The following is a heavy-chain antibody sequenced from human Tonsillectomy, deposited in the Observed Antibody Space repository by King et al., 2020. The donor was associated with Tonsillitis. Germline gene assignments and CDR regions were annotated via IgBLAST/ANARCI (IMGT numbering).Heavy chain of an antibody. J-gene: IGHJ6*02. Sequence: VQLVESGGGLVQPGRSLRLSCTASGFTFGDYAMSWVRQAPGKGLEWVGFIRSKAYGGTTEYAASVKGRFTISRDDSKSIAYLQMNSLKTEDTAVYYCTRENGCGAWSGSYGMDVWGQGTTVTVSS. D-gene: IGHD1-26*01. CDR3: TRENGCGAWSGSYGMDV. CDR1: GFTFGDYA. V-gene: IGHV3-49*04. CDR2: IRSKAYGGTT.